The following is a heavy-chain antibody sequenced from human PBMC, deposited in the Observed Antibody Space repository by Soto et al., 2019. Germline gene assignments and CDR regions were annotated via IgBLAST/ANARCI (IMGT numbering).Heavy chain of an antibody. CDR2: IYYSGST. CDR3: ARGSWSSGWYFWFDP. D-gene: IGHD6-19*01. J-gene: IGHJ5*02. CDR1: GGSISSYY. V-gene: IGHV4-59*01. Sequence: SETLSLTCTVSGGSISSYYWSWIRQPPGKGLEWIGYIYYSGSTNYNPSLKSRVTISVDTSKNQFSLKLSSVTAADTAVYYCARGSWSSGWYFWFDPWGQGTLVTVSS.